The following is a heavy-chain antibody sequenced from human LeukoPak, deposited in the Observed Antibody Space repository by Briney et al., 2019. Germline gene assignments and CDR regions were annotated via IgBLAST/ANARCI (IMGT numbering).Heavy chain of an antibody. D-gene: IGHD4-17*01. CDR1: GGSISSYY. CDR2: IYTSGST. V-gene: IGHV4-4*07. J-gene: IGHJ4*02. CDR3: ARGVKTTVTNYYFDY. Sequence: SETLFLTCTVSGGSISSYYWSWIRQPAGKGLEWIGRIYTSGSTNYNPSLKSRVTMSVDTSKNQFSLKLSSVTAADTAVYYCARGVKTTVTNYYFDYWGQGTLVTVSS.